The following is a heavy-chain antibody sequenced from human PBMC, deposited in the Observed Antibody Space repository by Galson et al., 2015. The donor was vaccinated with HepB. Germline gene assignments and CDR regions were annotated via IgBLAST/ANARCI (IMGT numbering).Heavy chain of an antibody. J-gene: IGHJ4*02. CDR1: GYSFTTRW. V-gene: IGHV5-10-1*01. Sequence: QSGAEVKKPGESLRISCKGSGYSFTTRWITWVRQMPGKGLEWMGRIDPSDSYSNYSPSFQGHVTISADKSISTAYLQWSSLKASDTAIYYCARQGSGWYSDFWGQGTLVTVSS. D-gene: IGHD6-19*01. CDR2: IDPSDSYS. CDR3: ARQGSGWYSDF.